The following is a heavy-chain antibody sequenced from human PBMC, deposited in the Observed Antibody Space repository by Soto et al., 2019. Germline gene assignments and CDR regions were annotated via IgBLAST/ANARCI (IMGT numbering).Heavy chain of an antibody. CDR3: ARGSAAKRYFDL. CDR2: IFPSGAT. Sequence: QVQLEESGPGLVKPSQTLSLMCTVSGVPISGSDYHWSWIRQSPGKGLEWIGYIFPSGATHYNSSLGSRITIPVENSKSQFSLRLTAVTAADTAVYFCARGSAAKRYFDLWGSGTLVTVSS. J-gene: IGHJ2*01. D-gene: IGHD5-18*01. V-gene: IGHV4-30-4*01. CDR1: GVPISGSDYH.